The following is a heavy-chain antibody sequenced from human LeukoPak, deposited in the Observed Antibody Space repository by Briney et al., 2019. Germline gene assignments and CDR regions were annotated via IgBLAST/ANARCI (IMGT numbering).Heavy chain of an antibody. CDR2: IYHGGSA. J-gene: IGHJ4*02. D-gene: IGHD3-10*01. CDR1: GASISSETW. CDR3: AKHGSGSYQGY. V-gene: IGHV4-4*02. Sequence: SETLSLTCAVSGASISSETWWNWVRQPPGKGLEWIGEIYHGGSANYNPSLKSRVTMSLDKSKNQFFLELTSVTAADTAVYYCAKHGSGSYQGYWGLETLVTVSS.